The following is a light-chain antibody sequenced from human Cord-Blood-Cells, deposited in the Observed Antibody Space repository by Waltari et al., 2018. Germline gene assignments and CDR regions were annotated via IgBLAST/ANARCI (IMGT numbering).Light chain of an antibody. CDR2: DVS. V-gene: IGLV2-11*01. J-gene: IGLJ1*01. CDR3: CSYAGSYTYV. Sequence: QSALTQPRSVSESPGQSVTISCTGTSSDVGGYNYVSWYQQHPGKAPKLMIYDVSKRPSGVPDRFSGSKSGNTASLTISGLHAEDEADYYCCSYAGSYTYVFGTGTKVTVL. CDR1: SSDVGGYNY.